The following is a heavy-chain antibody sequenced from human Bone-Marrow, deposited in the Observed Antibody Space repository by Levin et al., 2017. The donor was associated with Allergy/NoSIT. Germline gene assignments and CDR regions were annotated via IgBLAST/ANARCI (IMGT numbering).Heavy chain of an antibody. CDR1: GASISSFY. CDR2: IYYSGST. D-gene: IGHD2-2*01. V-gene: IGHV4-59*08. Sequence: SETLSLTCAVSGASISSFYWSWIRQPPGKGLEWIGYIYYSGSTNYSPSLKSRVSMSADMSRNQVYLTMSSVTAADTAVYYCARQAVPAAMNGFDSWGQGTLVTVSS. J-gene: IGHJ5*01. CDR3: ARQAVPAAMNGFDS.